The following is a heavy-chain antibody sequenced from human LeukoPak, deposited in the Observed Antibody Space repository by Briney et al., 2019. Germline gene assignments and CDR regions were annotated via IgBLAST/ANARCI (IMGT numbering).Heavy chain of an antibody. CDR1: GFTFSSYG. CDR3: ARDLSVVTAMIVVVIPDAFDI. CDR2: IWYDGSNK. D-gene: IGHD3-22*01. V-gene: IGHV3-33*01. Sequence: GGSLRLSCAASGFTFSSYGMHWVRQAPGKGLEWVAVIWYDGSNKYYADSVKGRFTISRDNSKNTLYLQMNSLRAEDTAVYYCARDLSVVTAMIVVVIPDAFDIWGQGTMVTVSS. J-gene: IGHJ3*02.